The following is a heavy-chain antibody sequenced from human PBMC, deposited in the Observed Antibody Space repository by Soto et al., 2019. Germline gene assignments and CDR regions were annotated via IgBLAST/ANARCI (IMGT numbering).Heavy chain of an antibody. CDR3: ARGPCCGPAYGMDV. D-gene: IGHD2-21*01. V-gene: IGHV1-2*02. CDR2: ISPRTGSA. CDR1: GYTFSDYY. Sequence: GASVKVSCKASGYTFSDYYIHWVRQAPGQGLEWMGWISPRTGSANFAQRFQGRVSMTRDTSITTAYMELRRLKSDDTAVYYCARGPCCGPAYGMDVWGQGTTVTVSS. J-gene: IGHJ6*02.